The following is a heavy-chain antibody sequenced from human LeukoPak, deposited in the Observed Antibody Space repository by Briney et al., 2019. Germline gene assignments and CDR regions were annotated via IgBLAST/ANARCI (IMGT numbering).Heavy chain of an antibody. V-gene: IGHV3-48*02. CDR1: GFTFSSYS. D-gene: IGHD3-3*01. Sequence: PGGSLRLSCAASGFTFSSYSMNWVRQAPGKGLEWVSYISSSSSTIYYADSVKGRFTISRDNAKNSLYLQMNSLRDEDTAVYYCARAQILWSGYYTRWFDPWGQGTLVTVSS. CDR2: ISSSSSTI. J-gene: IGHJ5*02. CDR3: ARAQILWSGYYTRWFDP.